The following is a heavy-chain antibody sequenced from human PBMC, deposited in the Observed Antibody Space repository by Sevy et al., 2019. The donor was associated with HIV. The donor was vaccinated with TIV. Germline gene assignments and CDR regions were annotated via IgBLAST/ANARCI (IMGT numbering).Heavy chain of an antibody. Sequence: GGSLRLSCVTSGFSFSSYSMNWVRQAPGKGLEWVSYISSSSGTIRYADSVKGRLTISRDNAKNSLFLQMNSLRAEDTAVYYCARDDHWAFDYWGQGALSPSPQ. D-gene: IGHD7-27*01. V-gene: IGHV3-48*01. J-gene: IGHJ4*02. CDR3: ARDDHWAFDY. CDR2: ISSSSGTI. CDR1: GFSFSSYS.